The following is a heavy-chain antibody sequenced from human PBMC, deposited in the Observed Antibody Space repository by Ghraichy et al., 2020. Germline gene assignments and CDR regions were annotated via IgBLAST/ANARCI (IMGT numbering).Heavy chain of an antibody. CDR2: IYYSGST. CDR3: ARHGGGSYFLSDYYYGMDD. CDR1: GGSISSYY. J-gene: IGHJ6*02. V-gene: IGHV4-59*08. Sequence: SETLSLTCTVSGGSISSYYWSWIRQPPGKGLEWIGYIYYSGSTNYNPSLKSRVTISVDTSKNQFSLKLSSVTAADTAVYYCARHGGGSYFLSDYYYGMDDWGQGTTVTVSS. D-gene: IGHD1-26*01.